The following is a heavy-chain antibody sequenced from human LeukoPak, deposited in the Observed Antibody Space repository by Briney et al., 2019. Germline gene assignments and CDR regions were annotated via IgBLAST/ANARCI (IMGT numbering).Heavy chain of an antibody. CDR2: IIPIFGTA. D-gene: IGHD6-13*01. Sequence: GASVKVSCKASGGTFSSYAISWVRQAPGQGLEWMGGIIPIFGTANYAQEFQGRVTITADESTSTAYMELSSLRSEDTAVYYRARVHTGIAAAGADYWGQGTLVTVSS. CDR3: ARVHTGIAAAGADY. J-gene: IGHJ4*02. V-gene: IGHV1-69*13. CDR1: GGTFSSYA.